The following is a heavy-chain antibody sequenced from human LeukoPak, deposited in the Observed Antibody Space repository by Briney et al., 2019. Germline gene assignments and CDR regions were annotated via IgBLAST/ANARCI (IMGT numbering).Heavy chain of an antibody. CDR2: IYYSGST. CDR3: ARVPVGAPYAFDI. Sequence: RPSETLSLTCTVSGGSISSNFYYWGWIRQPPGKGLEWIGSIYYSGSTYYNPSLKSRVTISVDTSKNQFSLKLTSVTAADTAVYYCARVPVGAPYAFDIWGQGTMVTVSS. J-gene: IGHJ3*02. CDR1: GGSISSNFYY. D-gene: IGHD1-26*01. V-gene: IGHV4-39*07.